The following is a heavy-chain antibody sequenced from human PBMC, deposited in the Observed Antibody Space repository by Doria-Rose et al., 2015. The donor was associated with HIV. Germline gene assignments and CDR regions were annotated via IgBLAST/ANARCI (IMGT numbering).Heavy chain of an antibody. D-gene: IGHD6-13*01. J-gene: IGHJ4*02. CDR3: ARIKSSRWYHKYYFDF. CDR2: IFSYDER. Sequence: SGPVLVKPTETLTLTCTVSGVSLSSPGMGVSWIRQPPGKALEWLANIFSYDERSYKTSLKSRLTIPRGTSKSQVVLTMTDMDPVDTATYYCARIKSSRWYHKYYFDFWGQGTLVIVSA. V-gene: IGHV2-26*01. CDR1: GVSLSSPGMG.